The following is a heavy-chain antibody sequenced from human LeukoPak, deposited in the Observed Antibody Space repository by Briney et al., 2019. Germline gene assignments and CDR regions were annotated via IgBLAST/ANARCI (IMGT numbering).Heavy chain of an antibody. CDR1: GGTFSSYA. CDR2: IIPIFGTA. D-gene: IGHD2-21*01. Sequence: SVKVSCKASGGTFSSYAISWVRQAPGQGLEGMGRIIPIFGTANYAQKFQGRLTITTDESTSTAYMELSSLRSEDTAVYYCARGIVAGWFDSWGQGTLVTVSS. V-gene: IGHV1-69*05. CDR3: ARGIVAGWFDS. J-gene: IGHJ5*01.